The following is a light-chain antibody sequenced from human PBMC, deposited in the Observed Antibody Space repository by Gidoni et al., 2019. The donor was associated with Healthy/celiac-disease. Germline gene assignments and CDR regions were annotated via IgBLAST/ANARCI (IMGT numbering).Light chain of an antibody. CDR1: SSNIGSNY. CDR3: AAWDDSLSGPWV. V-gene: IGLV1-47*01. J-gene: IGLJ3*02. Sequence: TISCSGSSSNIGSNYVYWYQQLPGTAPKLLSYRNNQRPSGVPDRFSGSKSGTSASLAISGLRSEDEADYYCAAWDDSLSGPWVFGGGTKLTVL. CDR2: RNN.